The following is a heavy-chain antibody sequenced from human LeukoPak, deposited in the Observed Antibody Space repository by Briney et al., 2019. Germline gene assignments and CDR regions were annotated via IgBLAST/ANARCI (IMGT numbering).Heavy chain of an antibody. V-gene: IGHV3-23*01. CDR1: GFIFSDYA. J-gene: IGHJ4*02. CDR2: ISDSKRGGTT. D-gene: IGHD3-22*01. Sequence: GGSLRLSCAASGFIFSDYAMSWVRQAPGKGLEWVSAISDSKRGGTTYYADSVKGRFTISRDTSKNTLYLQMSSLRVEDTAVYYCAKVPNYYDTTTYHGWGQGTLVAVSS. CDR3: AKVPNYYDTTTYHG.